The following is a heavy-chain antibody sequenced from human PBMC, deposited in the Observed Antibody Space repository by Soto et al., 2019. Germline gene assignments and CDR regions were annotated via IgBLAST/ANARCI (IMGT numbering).Heavy chain of an antibody. J-gene: IGHJ4*01. V-gene: IGHV1-46*02. CDR2: INPSGEHT. CDR1: GYSFKDHY. D-gene: IGHD2-15*01. Sequence: GASVKVSCKASGYSFKDHYMHWVRQAPGRGLEWVGIINPSGEHTNYAQQFRGRVAMTRDTSTSTAYMELRSLRSEDTAVYFCAGISCKGGSCYFDFDHWGQ. CDR3: AGISCKGGSCYFDFDH.